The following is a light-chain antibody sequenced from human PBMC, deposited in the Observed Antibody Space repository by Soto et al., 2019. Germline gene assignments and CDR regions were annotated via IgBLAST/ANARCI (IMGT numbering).Light chain of an antibody. CDR2: KAS. V-gene: IGKV1-5*03. CDR3: QQYNNYPYT. CDR1: QSINSW. Sequence: DIQMTQSPSTLSASVGDRVIITCRASQSINSWLAWYQQKPGKAPKLLIYKASTLESGVPSRFSGSASGTEFTLTISSLQPDDFATYYCQQYNNYPYTFGQGTELEIK. J-gene: IGKJ2*01.